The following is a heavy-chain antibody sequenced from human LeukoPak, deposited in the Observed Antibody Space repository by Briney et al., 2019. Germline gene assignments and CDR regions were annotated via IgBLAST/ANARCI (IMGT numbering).Heavy chain of an antibody. D-gene: IGHD2-2*01. CDR2: ISSSGSTI. CDR1: GFTFSDYY. V-gene: IGHV3-11*01. J-gene: IGHJ6*02. Sequence: PGGSLRLSCAASGFTFSDYYMSWIRQAPGKGLGWVSYISSSGSTIYYADSVKGRFTISRDNAKNSLYLQMNSLRAEDTAVYYCARVRCSSTSCYEHYYYGMDVWGQGTTVTVSS. CDR3: ARVRCSSTSCYEHYYYGMDV.